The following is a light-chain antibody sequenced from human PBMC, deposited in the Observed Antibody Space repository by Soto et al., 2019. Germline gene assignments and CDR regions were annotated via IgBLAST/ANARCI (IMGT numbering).Light chain of an antibody. CDR3: ISYDGSSIWV. V-gene: IGLV2-8*01. CDR2: DVT. Sequence: QSVLTQPPSASGSPGQSVTISCTGTSSDVGAYNYVSWYQQHPGKAPNLMIYDVTKRPSGVPDRFSGSKSGNTASLTVSGLQAEDEAYYYCISYDGSSIWVFGGGTKLTVL. J-gene: IGLJ3*02. CDR1: SSDVGAYNY.